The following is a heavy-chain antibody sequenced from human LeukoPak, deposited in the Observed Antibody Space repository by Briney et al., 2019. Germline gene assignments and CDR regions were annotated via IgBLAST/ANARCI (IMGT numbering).Heavy chain of an antibody. V-gene: IGHV1-2*02. J-gene: IGHJ6*03. D-gene: IGHD4-11*01. CDR1: GYTFTGYY. CDR2: INPNSGGT. Sequence: GASVKVSCKASGYTFTGYYMHWVRQAPGQGLEWMGWINPNSGGTNYAQKFQGRVTMTRDTSISTAYMELSRLRSDDTAVHYCARMTRSKKAYYYYMTSGAKGPRSPSP. CDR3: ARMTRSKKAYYYYMTS.